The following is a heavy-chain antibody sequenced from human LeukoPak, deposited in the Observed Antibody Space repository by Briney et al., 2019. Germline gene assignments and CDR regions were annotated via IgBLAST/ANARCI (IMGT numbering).Heavy chain of an antibody. CDR3: ARVSIDPSRYCSGGSCYSDRYYGMDV. Sequence: PGGSLRLSCAASGFTFSSYGMHWVRPAPGKGLEWVAVIWYDGNIKYYAESVKGRLTISRDNSKNKLYLQVNSLRAEDAAVYYCARVSIDPSRYCSGGSCYSDRYYGMDVWGQGTTVTVSS. J-gene: IGHJ6*02. V-gene: IGHV3-33*01. CDR1: GFTFSSYG. D-gene: IGHD2-15*01. CDR2: IWYDGNIK.